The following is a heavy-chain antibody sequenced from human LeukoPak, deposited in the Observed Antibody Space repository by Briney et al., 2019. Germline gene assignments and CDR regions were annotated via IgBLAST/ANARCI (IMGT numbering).Heavy chain of an antibody. J-gene: IGHJ3*02. D-gene: IGHD3-16*01. Sequence: PGGSVRLSCTASKFTFSNYAMSWVRQASGKGLEWVSAISGSGDSTYYADSVKGRFTISRDTSNNTLYLQMKSLRAEDTAVYYCAKDIYMIDAFDIWGQGKMVTVSS. V-gene: IGHV3-23*01. CDR1: KFTFSNYA. CDR3: AKDIYMIDAFDI. CDR2: ISGSGDST.